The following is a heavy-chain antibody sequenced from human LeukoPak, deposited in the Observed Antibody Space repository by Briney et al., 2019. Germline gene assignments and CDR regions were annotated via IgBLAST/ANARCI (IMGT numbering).Heavy chain of an antibody. D-gene: IGHD3-10*01. Sequence: GGSLRLSCAASGFTFSSYEMTWVRQAPGKGLEWISYISSSGSTTHYADSVKGRFTFSRDNAKNSLYLQMNSLRAEDTAVYYCARGGMVRGVKLIDYWGQGTLVTVSS. V-gene: IGHV3-48*03. CDR1: GFTFSSYE. CDR3: ARGGMVRGVKLIDY. CDR2: ISSSGSTT. J-gene: IGHJ4*02.